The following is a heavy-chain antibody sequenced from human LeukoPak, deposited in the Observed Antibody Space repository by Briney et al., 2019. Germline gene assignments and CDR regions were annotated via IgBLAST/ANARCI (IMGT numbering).Heavy chain of an antibody. Sequence: GASVKVSCKASGYNLMDHALHWVRQAPGQGLEWMGWINPNSGGTNYAQKFQGRVTMTRDTSISTAYMELSRLRSDDTAVYYCARASDMRMVRGVTDFDYWGQGTLVTVSS. CDR1: GYNLMDHA. CDR2: INPNSGGT. V-gene: IGHV1-2*02. J-gene: IGHJ4*02. CDR3: ARASDMRMVRGVTDFDY. D-gene: IGHD3-10*01.